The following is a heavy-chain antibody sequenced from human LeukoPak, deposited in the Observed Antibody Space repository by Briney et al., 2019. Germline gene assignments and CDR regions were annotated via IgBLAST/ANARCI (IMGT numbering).Heavy chain of an antibody. CDR1: GFTLDDYA. Sequence: GGSLRLSCAASGFTLDDYAMHWVRQAPGKGLEWVSLISRDGGSLYYADSVKGRFTISRDNSKNSLFLQMNGLRTEDTALYYCAKGGGISGYSYQNDYWGQGTLVTVSS. D-gene: IGHD3-22*01. CDR3: AKGGGISGYSYQNDY. V-gene: IGHV3-43*02. CDR2: ISRDGGSL. J-gene: IGHJ4*02.